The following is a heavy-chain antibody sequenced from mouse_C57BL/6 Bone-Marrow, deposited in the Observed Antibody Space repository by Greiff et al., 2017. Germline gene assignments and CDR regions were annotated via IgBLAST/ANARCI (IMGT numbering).Heavy chain of an antibody. CDR2: IYPGSGNT. J-gene: IGHJ2*01. CDR1: GYTFTSYD. CDR3: ARNLLPHFDY. D-gene: IGHD2-10*01. Sequence: QVQLQQSGPELVKPGASVKLSCKASGYTFTSYDINWVKQRPGQGLEWIARIYPGSGNTYYNEKFKGKATLTAEKSSSTAYMQLSSLTSEDSAVYFCARNLLPHFDYWGQGTTLTVSS. V-gene: IGHV1-76*01.